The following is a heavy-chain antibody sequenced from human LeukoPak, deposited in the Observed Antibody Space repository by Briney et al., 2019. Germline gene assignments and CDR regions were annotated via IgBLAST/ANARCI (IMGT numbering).Heavy chain of an antibody. V-gene: IGHV1-8*01. CDR1: GYTFTSYD. CDR2: MNPNSGNT. CDR3: ARVRSLKIYDSSGYYRPDY. Sequence: ASVKVSCKASGYTFTSYDINWVRQATGQGLEWMGWMNPNSGNTGYAQKFQGRVTMTRNTSISTAYMELSSLRSEDTAVYYCARVRSLKIYDSSGYYRPDYWGQGTLVTVSS. D-gene: IGHD3-22*01. J-gene: IGHJ4*02.